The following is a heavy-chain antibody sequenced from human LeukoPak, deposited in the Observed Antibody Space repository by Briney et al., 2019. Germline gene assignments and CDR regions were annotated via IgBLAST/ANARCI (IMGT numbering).Heavy chain of an antibody. D-gene: IGHD2-21*02. CDR3: ARVDGTAYYAMDV. J-gene: IGHJ6*02. CDR1: GDSISNYC. V-gene: IGHV4-59*01. CDR2: IYYSGST. Sequence: KPSETLSLTCTVSGDSISNYCWSWIRQPPGKGLEWIGFIYYSGSTNYSPSLKSRVTISVDMSKNQFSLRLNSVTAADTAVYYCARVDGTAYYAMDVWGQGTTVTVSS.